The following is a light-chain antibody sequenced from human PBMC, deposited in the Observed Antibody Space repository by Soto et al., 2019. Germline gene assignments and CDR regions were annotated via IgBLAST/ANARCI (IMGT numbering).Light chain of an antibody. CDR2: AAS. V-gene: IGKV1-39*01. Sequence: DIQMTHSPSSLSASIGDRGTITCLTSQTVNTYLHWYQQKPGKAPKLLIYAASNLQSGVPSRFSGSGSGTNFTLSLNSLQPEDFATYYCQQGYSNPWTFGQGTKVDIK. CDR1: QTVNTY. J-gene: IGKJ1*01. CDR3: QQGYSNPWT.